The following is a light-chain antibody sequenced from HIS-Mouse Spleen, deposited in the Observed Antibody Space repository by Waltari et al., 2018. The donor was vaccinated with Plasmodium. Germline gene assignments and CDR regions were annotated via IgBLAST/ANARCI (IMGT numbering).Light chain of an antibody. J-gene: IGLJ3*02. V-gene: IGLV2-11*01. CDR2: DVS. CDR3: CSYAGSYTLV. Sequence: QSALTQPRSVSGSPGQSVTISCTGTSSDVGGSNYVSWYQQHPGKAPQLMSYDVSKRPSGVPYRFSGSKSGNTASLTISGLQAEDEADYYCCSYAGSYTLVFGGGTKLTVL. CDR1: SSDVGGSNY.